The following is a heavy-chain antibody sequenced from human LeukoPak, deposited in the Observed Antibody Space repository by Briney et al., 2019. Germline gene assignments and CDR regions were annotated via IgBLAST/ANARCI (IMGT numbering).Heavy chain of an antibody. V-gene: IGHV3-23*01. J-gene: IGHJ4*02. CDR1: GVTFSSYL. D-gene: IGHD3-3*01. Sequence: PGGSLRLSCAASGVTFSSYLMSAVRQAPGKGLEWVSGISGSGDNTYYAASVQGRFTISSKNSKTTMYLQTHSLRAEATAVSYCASELRFLEWLPDYWGQGPLVPVSS. CDR3: ASELRFLEWLPDY. CDR2: ISGSGDNT.